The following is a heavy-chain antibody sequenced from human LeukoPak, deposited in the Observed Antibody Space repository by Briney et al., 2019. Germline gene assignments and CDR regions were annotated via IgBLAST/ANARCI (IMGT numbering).Heavy chain of an antibody. D-gene: IGHD3-22*01. CDR2: INPNSGGT. V-gene: IGHV1-2*02. CDR1: GYTFTGYY. J-gene: IGHJ4*02. Sequence: ASVKVSCEASGYTFTGYYMHWVRQAPGQGLEWMGWINPNSGGTNYAQKFQGRVTMTRDTSISTAYMELSRLRSDDTAVYYCASYYYDSSGYYYDYWGQGTLVTVSS. CDR3: ASYYYDSSGYYYDY.